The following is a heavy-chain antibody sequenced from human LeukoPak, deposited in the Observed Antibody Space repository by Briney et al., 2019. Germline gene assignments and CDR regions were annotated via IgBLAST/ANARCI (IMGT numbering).Heavy chain of an antibody. CDR3: ARHKLYNWFDP. CDR2: IYPGDSDT. Sequence: GESLKISCKGSGCSFTSYWIVWVRQMPGKGLEWMGIIYPGDSDTRYSPSFQGQVTISADKSISTAYLQWSSLKASDTAMYYCARHKLYNWFDPWGQGTLVTVSS. V-gene: IGHV5-51*01. J-gene: IGHJ5*02. CDR1: GCSFTSYW.